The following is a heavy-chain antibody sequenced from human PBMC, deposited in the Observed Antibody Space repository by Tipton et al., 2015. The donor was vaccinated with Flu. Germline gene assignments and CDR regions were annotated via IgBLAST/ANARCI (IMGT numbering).Heavy chain of an antibody. CDR1: GGSIGSGGYY. J-gene: IGHJ5*02. D-gene: IGHD1-26*01. CDR2: IYYSGST. Sequence: TLSLTCTVSGGSIGSGGYYWSWIRQHPGKGLEWIGYIYYSGSTYYNPSLKSRVTISVDTSKNQFSLKLSSVTAADTAVYYCARERGGSYLRWFDPWGQGTLVTVSS. CDR3: ARERGGSYLRWFDP. V-gene: IGHV4-31*03.